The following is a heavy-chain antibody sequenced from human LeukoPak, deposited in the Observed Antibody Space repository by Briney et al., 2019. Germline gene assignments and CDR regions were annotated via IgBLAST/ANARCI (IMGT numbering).Heavy chain of an antibody. V-gene: IGHV6-1*01. J-gene: IGHJ6*03. CDR2: TYYRSKWYN. Sequence: SQTLSLTCAISGDSVSSNSAAWNWIRQSPSRGLEWLGRTYYRSKWYNDYAVSVKSRITINPDTSKNQFSLQLNSVTPEDTAVYYCARAPAGGYSYGFWGQDYYYYYMDVWGKGTTVTVSS. CDR1: GDSVSSNSAA. CDR3: ARAPAGGYSYGFWGQDYYYYYMDV. D-gene: IGHD5-18*01.